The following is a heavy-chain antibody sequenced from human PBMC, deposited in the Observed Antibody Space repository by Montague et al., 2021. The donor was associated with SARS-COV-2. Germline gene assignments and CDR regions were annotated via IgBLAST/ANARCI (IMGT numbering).Heavy chain of an antibody. D-gene: IGHD4-11*01. J-gene: IGHJ4*02. Sequence: SETLSLTCAVSGVSITSTNWWSLVRQPPGKGLGWIGEISYGGIATXNPSLKSRATISMDRSRNLFSLKLSSVTAADTDIYYCAGKVLTVPADYWGQGTLVTVS. V-gene: IGHV4-4*02. CDR3: AGKVLTVPADY. CDR1: GVSITSTNW. CDR2: ISYGGIA.